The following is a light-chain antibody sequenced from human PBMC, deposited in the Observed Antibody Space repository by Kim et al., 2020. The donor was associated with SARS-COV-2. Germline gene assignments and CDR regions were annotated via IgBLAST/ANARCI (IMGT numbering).Light chain of an antibody. V-gene: IGKV3-20*01. J-gene: IGKJ1*01. CDR3: QQYGTSPET. CDR2: SAS. Sequence: ENVLTQSPGTLSLSPGERATLSCRASQSVSSNFLAWYQQKPGQAPRLLIYSASSRASGIPDRFSGSGSGTDFTLTISTLEPEDFAVYYCQQYGTSPETFGQGTKLEI. CDR1: QSVSSNF.